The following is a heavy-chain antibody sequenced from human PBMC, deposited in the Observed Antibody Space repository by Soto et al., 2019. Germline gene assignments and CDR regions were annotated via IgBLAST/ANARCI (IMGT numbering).Heavy chain of an antibody. CDR3: AKGNYDFWSGYEYYFDY. J-gene: IGHJ4*02. Sequence: SETLSLTCTVSGGSISSGGYYWSWIRQHPGKGLEWIGYIYYSGSTYYNPSLKSRVTISVDTSKNQFSLKLSSVTAADTAVYYCAKGNYDFWSGYEYYFDYWGQGTLVTVSS. D-gene: IGHD3-3*01. CDR2: IYYSGST. CDR1: GGSISSGGYY. V-gene: IGHV4-31*03.